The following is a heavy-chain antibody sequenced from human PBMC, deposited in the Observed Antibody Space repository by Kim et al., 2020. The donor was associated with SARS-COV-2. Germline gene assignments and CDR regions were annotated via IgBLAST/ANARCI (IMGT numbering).Heavy chain of an antibody. CDR1: GFAFSSYG. V-gene: IGHV3-30-3*01. CDR3: VRNSGLSGENDLDF. CDR2: VSSDGTRE. J-gene: IGHJ4*02. D-gene: IGHD3-10*01. Sequence: GGSLRLSCVASGFAFSSYGMHWVRQAPGKGLDWVSSVSSDGTREHYADSVRGRFTISRDNSMNTLYLQMNTLRPEDTAVYYCVRNSGLSGENDLDFWGQGTLVTVSS.